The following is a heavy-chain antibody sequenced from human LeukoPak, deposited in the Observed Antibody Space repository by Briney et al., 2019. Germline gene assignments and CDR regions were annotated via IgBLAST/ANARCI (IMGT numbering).Heavy chain of an antibody. D-gene: IGHD6-19*01. CDR3: ARENYSSGWYGIIDY. V-gene: IGHV4-59*01. CDR2: IYYSGNT. Sequence: SETLSLTCTVSGGSISNYYWSWIRQPPGKGLEWIGYIYYSGNTDYNPSLKSRVTISVDTSKNQFSLKLSSVTAADTAVYYCARENYSSGWYGIIDYWGQGTLVTVSS. J-gene: IGHJ4*02. CDR1: GGSISNYY.